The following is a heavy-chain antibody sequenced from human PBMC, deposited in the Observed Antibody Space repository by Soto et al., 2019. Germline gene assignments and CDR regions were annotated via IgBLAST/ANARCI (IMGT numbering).Heavy chain of an antibody. CDR3: TRDPVGGNWFDP. D-gene: IGHD1-26*01. V-gene: IGHV1-18*01. CDR1: GYTFTSYG. Sequence: QVQLVQSGVEVKKPGASVKVSCKASGYTFTSYGISWVRQAPGQGLEWMGWTNPYNGNTNYAQKLQGRVTMTTDTSTRTAYMELRSLRSDDTAVYSCTRDPVGGNWFDPWGQGTLVTVSS. J-gene: IGHJ5*02. CDR2: TNPYNGNT.